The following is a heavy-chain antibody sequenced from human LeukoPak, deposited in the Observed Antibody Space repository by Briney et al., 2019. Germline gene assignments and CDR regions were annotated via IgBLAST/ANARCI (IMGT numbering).Heavy chain of an antibody. V-gene: IGHV4-30-2*01. CDR1: GGSISRGGYS. CDR2: IYHIGRT. D-gene: IGHD3-22*01. CDR3: ARSPPYYDYSSGYTFDY. J-gene: IGHJ4*02. Sequence: SQTLSLTCALSGGSISRGGYSWSWIRLPPGKGMEWIGYIYHIGRTSNNPSLKSRVTISVDRSKNQFSLKLSSVTAEDTAVYYCARSPPYYDYSSGYTFDYWGQGTLVTVSS.